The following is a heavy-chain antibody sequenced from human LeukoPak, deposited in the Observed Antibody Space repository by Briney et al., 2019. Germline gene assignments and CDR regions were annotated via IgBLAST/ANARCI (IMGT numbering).Heavy chain of an antibody. Sequence: PGGSLRLSCAASGFTFSSYGMHWVRQAPGKGLEWVAVIWYDGSSKHYADSVKGRFTISRDNSKNTLYLQMNSLRAEDTAVYYCARGDRHSGSYYAFDYWGQGTLVTVSS. CDR3: ARGDRHSGSYYAFDY. V-gene: IGHV3-33*01. D-gene: IGHD1-26*01. CDR2: IWYDGSSK. J-gene: IGHJ4*02. CDR1: GFTFSSYG.